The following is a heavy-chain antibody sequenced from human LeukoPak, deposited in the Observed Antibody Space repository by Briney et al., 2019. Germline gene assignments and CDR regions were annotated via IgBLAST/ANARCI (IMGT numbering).Heavy chain of an antibody. D-gene: IGHD5-12*01. V-gene: IGHV4-30-4*01. Sequence: SQTLSLTCTVSGGSISSGDYYWSWIRQPPGKGLEWIGYIYYSGSTYYNPSLKSRVTMSIDTSKNQFSLKLTSVTAADTAAYYCASQDTGYDSSFDYWGQGTLVTVSS. CDR1: GGSISSGDYY. J-gene: IGHJ4*02. CDR3: ASQDTGYDSSFDY. CDR2: IYYSGST.